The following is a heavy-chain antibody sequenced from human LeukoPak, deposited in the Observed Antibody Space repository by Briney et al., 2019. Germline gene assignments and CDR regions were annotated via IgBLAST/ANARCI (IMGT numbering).Heavy chain of an antibody. CDR1: GYTFTGYY. V-gene: IGHV1-2*02. CDR2: INPNSGGT. CDR3: ARLASLYDSSGYYWGDY. D-gene: IGHD3-22*01. Sequence: ASVKVSCKASGYTFTGYYMHWVRQAPGQGLEWMGWINPNSGGTDYAQKFQGRVTMTRDTSISTAYMELSRLRSDDTAVYYCARLASLYDSSGYYWGDYWGQGTLVTVSS. J-gene: IGHJ4*02.